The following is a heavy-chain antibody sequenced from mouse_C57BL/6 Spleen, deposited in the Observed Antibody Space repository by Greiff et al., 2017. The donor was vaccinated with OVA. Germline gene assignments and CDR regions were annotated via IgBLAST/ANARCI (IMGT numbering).Heavy chain of an antibody. CDR2: INPGSGGT. J-gene: IGHJ1*03. CDR3: ARSDYYGSSLGYFDV. Sequence: QVQLKESGAELVRPGTSVKVSCKASGYAFTNYLIEWVKQRPGQGLEWIGVINPGSGGTNYNEKFKGKATLTADKSSSTAYMQLSSLTSEDSAVYFCARSDYYGSSLGYFDVWGTGTTVTVSS. CDR1: GYAFTNYL. D-gene: IGHD1-1*01. V-gene: IGHV1-54*01.